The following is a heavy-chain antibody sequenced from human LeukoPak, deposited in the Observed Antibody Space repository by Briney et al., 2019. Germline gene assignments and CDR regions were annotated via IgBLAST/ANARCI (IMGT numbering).Heavy chain of an antibody. V-gene: IGHV4-34*01. J-gene: IGHJ4*02. CDR1: GGSLSGYY. CDR2: INHSGST. CDR3: GRGHSGDKTRYGSGSYYNDY. Sequence: SETLSLTCAVYGGSLSGYYWSWIRQPPGKGLEWIGEINHSGSTNYNPSLKSRVTISVDTSKNQFSLKLSSVTAADTAVYYCGRGHSGDKTRYGSGSYYNDYWGQGTLVTVSS. D-gene: IGHD3-10*01.